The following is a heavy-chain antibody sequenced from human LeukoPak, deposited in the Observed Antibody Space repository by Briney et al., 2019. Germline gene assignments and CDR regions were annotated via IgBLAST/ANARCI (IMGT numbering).Heavy chain of an antibody. CDR3: RAAADLNDY. CDR2: IRSKADSYTT. CDR1: GFTFSGSA. D-gene: IGHD6-13*01. Sequence: GGSLRLSCAASGFTFSGSAMHWVRQASGKGLEWLGRIRSKADSYTTAYAASVKGRFIVSRDDSKNTAYLQMNSLKTEDTAVFYCRAAADLNDYWGQGTLVTVSS. J-gene: IGHJ4*02. V-gene: IGHV3-73*01.